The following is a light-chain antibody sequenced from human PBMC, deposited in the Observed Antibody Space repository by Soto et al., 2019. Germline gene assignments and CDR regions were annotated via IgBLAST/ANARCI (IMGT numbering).Light chain of an antibody. CDR2: KAS. V-gene: IGKV1-5*03. J-gene: IGKJ4*01. CDR3: QQKVT. CDR1: QSISSW. Sequence: DIPMTQSPSTLSASVGDRVTITCRASQSISSWLAWYQQKPGKAPKLLIYKASSVESGVSAMVSGSGSGTELTLTISSLQPDDFATYYCQQKVTFGGGTKVEIK.